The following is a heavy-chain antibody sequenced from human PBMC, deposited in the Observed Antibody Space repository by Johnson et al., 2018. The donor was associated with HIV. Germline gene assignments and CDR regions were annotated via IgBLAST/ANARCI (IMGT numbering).Heavy chain of an antibody. CDR3: TTDRRDGYNGDAFDI. J-gene: IGHJ3*02. V-gene: IGHV3-30*04. CDR1: GFTFSRYT. CDR2: ISYHGSNT. D-gene: IGHD5-24*01. Sequence: QVQLVESGGGVVQPERSLRLSCAASGFTFSRYTMHWVRQAPGKGLEWVAVISYHGSNTYYADSVRGRFTISRDNSKNTLYLQMNSLRAEDTAVYYCTTDRRDGYNGDAFDIWGQGTMVTVSS.